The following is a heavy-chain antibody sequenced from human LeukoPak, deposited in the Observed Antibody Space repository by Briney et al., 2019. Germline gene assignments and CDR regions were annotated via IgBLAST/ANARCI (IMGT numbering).Heavy chain of an antibody. CDR2: INLDSGGS. CDR3: ARAKGSHYYYFYGLDV. Sequence: ASVKVSCKASGYTFTGYYLHWVRQAPGQGLEWMGWINLDSGGSGFAQNFQGRVTLTRDMSINTSYMDLSRLRYDDTAVYYCARAKGSHYYYFYGLDVWGQGTMVTVSS. CDR1: GYTFTGYY. J-gene: IGHJ6*02. D-gene: IGHD3-10*01. V-gene: IGHV1-2*02.